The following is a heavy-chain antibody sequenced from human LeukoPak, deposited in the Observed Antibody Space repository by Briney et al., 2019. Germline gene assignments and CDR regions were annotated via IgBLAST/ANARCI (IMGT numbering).Heavy chain of an antibody. CDR2: LFHTRGA. V-gene: IGHV4-59*02. D-gene: IGHD6-19*01. J-gene: IGHJ4*02. CDR3: ARSKGASDVNWLDS. Sequence: PSETLSLTCSVSGGSVSGYYWSWSRQPPGKGVEWIGNLFHTRGAWYKSSLKSRVTTSVDTSKNEFSLSLSSVTAADTAIYYCARSKGASDVNWLDSWGQGTLVIVSS. CDR1: GGSVSGYY.